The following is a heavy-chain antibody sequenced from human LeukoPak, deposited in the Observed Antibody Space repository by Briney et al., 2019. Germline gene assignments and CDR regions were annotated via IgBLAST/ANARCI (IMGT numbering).Heavy chain of an antibody. V-gene: IGHV1-46*01. CDR3: ARDDDNAFDI. D-gene: IGHD3-9*01. J-gene: IGHJ3*02. Sequence: ASVKVSCKASGGTFSSYAISWVRQAPGQGLEWMGIINPSGGSTSYAQKFQGRVTMTRDTSTSTVYMELSSLRSEDTAVYYCARDDDNAFDIWGQGTMVTVSS. CDR2: INPSGGST. CDR1: GGTFSSYA.